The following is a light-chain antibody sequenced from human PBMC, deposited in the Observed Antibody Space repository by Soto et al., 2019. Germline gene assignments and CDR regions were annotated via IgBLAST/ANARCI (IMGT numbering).Light chain of an antibody. J-gene: IGLJ2*01. V-gene: IGLV2-14*02. CDR2: EGS. CDR3: TSYTNTNTLI. CDR1: SSDVGTYNL. Sequence: QSALTQPASVSGSPGQSITISCTGTSSDVGTYNLVSWYQQHPGKAPKLMIYEGSKRPSGVSNRFSGSKSGNTASLTISGLQAEDEADYYCTSYTNTNTLIFGGGTKVTVL.